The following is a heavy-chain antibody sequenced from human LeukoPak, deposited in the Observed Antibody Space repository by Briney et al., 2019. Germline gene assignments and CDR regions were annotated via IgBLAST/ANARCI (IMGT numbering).Heavy chain of an antibody. J-gene: IGHJ4*02. CDR1: VFNFSSFC. Sequence: GGALRLSCAPSVFNFSSFCMHWVRQAPGEGLEWVAYIGYTGTNTYYADSVKGRFTISRDNSKNTVHLQMNSLRAADTALYSCARDLTGKYYIAYWGQGTLVTVSS. V-gene: IGHV3-30*02. D-gene: IGHD2-8*02. CDR2: IGYTGTNT. CDR3: ARDLTGKYYIAY.